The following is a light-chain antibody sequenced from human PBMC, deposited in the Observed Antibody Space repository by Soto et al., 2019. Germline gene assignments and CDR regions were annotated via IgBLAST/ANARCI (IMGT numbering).Light chain of an antibody. V-gene: IGLV2-8*01. CDR3: SSYAGFDMDV. CDR1: YNDVGGYKF. J-gene: IGLJ1*01. Sequence: QCSLTLPPSASGSPGQSVTISCTGTYNDVGGYKFVSWYQQHPGKAPELLICEVTQRPSGVPDRFSGSKTGNTASLTVSGLQPEDEADYYCSSYAGFDMDVFGTGTKVTVL. CDR2: EVT.